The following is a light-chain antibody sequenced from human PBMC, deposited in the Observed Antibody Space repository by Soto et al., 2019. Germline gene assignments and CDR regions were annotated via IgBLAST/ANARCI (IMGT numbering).Light chain of an antibody. J-gene: IGKJ4*01. CDR3: QQSCSTPLT. CDR1: QSINTY. Sequence: DIQMTQSPSSLSASVGDRVTITCRASQSINTYLNWYQQKPGKAPNLLIHAASTLQSGVPSRFSGSGSGTDFTLTINSLQPEDFVIYYCQQSCSTPLTFGGGTKVDIK. CDR2: AAS. V-gene: IGKV1-39*01.